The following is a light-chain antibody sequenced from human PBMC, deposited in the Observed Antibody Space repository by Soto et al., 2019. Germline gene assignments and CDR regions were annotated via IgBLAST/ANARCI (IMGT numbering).Light chain of an antibody. CDR2: AAS. J-gene: IGKJ2*01. CDR3: QQSFSAPPYT. CDR1: QTISSY. Sequence: DIQMTQSPSSLSASVGDRVTITCRASQTISSYLNWYQQIPGKAHKLLIYAASSLLSGVPSRFSGSGSGTNFTLTISSLQPEDFATYYCQQSFSAPPYTFGQGTKLDIK. V-gene: IGKV1-39*01.